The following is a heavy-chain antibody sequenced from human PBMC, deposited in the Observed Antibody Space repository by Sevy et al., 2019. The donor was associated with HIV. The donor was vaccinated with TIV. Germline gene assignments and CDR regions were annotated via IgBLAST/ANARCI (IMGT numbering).Heavy chain of an antibody. CDR3: ASSPDLIDWLSDDGTDDNYY. D-gene: IGHD3-9*01. CDR1: GLTFSTYG. Sequence: GGSLRLSCAASGLTFSTYGMNWVRQAPGKGLEWVSSISSSSSHIHYADSVKGRFTTSRDNAKNSLYLQMNSLRAEDTAVYYCASSPDLIDWLSDDGTDDNYYWGQGTLVTVSS. CDR2: ISSSSSHI. J-gene: IGHJ4*02. V-gene: IGHV3-21*01.